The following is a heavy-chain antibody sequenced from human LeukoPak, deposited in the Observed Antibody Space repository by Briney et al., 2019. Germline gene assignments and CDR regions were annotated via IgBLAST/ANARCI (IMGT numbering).Heavy chain of an antibody. CDR1: GFIFSTYA. CDR2: ICGSGGST. J-gene: IGHJ4*02. Sequence: GGALRVSCATPGFIFSTYALSWVRQAPGKGLGWASSICGSGGSTYHADSVKGRFTISRDSSKNTLYLQMNRLRAEDTAIYYCARVIRAAPGKGYFDYWGQGTLVTVSS. CDR3: ARVIRAAPGKGYFDY. D-gene: IGHD6-13*01. V-gene: IGHV3-23*01.